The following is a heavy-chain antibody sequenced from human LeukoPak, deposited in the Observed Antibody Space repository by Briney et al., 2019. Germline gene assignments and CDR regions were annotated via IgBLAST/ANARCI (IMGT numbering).Heavy chain of an antibody. Sequence: GGSLRLSCAASGFTFNIYAMNWVRQAPGKGLEWVSGISGTGGITYYADSVKGRFTISRDNSKNTLSLQMNSLRAEDTAVYYCAKGRGTAVTSAANYWGQGTLVTVSS. D-gene: IGHD4-17*01. CDR2: ISGTGGIT. CDR1: GFTFNIYA. CDR3: AKGRGTAVTSAANY. J-gene: IGHJ4*02. V-gene: IGHV3-23*01.